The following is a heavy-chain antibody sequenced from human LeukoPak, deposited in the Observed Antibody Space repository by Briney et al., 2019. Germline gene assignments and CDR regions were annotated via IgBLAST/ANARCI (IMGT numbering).Heavy chain of an antibody. V-gene: IGHV4-4*07. J-gene: IGHJ6*03. D-gene: IGHD2-2*01. Sequence: SETLSLTCTVSGGSISSYYWSWIRQSAGKGLEWIGRIYTSGSTNYNPSLKSRLTMSVDTSKNQISLKLSSVTAADTAVYYCARDGSLGYCSSTSCQNYYYYMDVWGKGTTVTASS. CDR3: ARDGSLGYCSSTSCQNYYYYMDV. CDR1: GGSISSYY. CDR2: IYTSGST.